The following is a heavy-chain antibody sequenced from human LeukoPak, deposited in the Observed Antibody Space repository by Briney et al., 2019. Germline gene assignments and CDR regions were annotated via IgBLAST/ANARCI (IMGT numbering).Heavy chain of an antibody. CDR1: GGSFSGDY. Sequence: SETLSLTCAVYGGSFSGDYWSWIRQPPGKGLEWIGEINHSGSTNYNPSLKSRVTISVDTSKNQFSLKLSSVTAADTAVYYCARETPPIAAAGANWFDPWGQGTLVTVSS. CDR3: ARETPPIAAAGANWFDP. CDR2: INHSGST. V-gene: IGHV4-34*01. D-gene: IGHD6-13*01. J-gene: IGHJ5*02.